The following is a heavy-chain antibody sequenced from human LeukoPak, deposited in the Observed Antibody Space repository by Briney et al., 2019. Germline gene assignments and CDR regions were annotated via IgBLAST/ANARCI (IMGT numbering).Heavy chain of an antibody. D-gene: IGHD6-13*01. CDR3: ARAGSSSGGAFDI. CDR1: GFTFSSYS. CDR2: ISSSSSYI. Sequence: GRSLRLSCAASGFTFSSYSMNWVRQAPGKGLEWVSSISSSSSYIYYADSVKGRFTISRDNAKNSLYLQMNSLRAEDTAVYYCARAGSSSGGAFDIWGQGTMVTVSS. V-gene: IGHV3-21*01. J-gene: IGHJ3*02.